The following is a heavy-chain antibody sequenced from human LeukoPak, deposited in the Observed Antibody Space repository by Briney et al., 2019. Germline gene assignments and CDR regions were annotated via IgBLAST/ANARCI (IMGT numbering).Heavy chain of an antibody. V-gene: IGHV1-2*02. CDR3: AREMGDDSSGYHDY. CDR1: VYTFTGYY. CDR2: INPNSGGT. Sequence: ASVNVSFKASVYTFTGYYMHWVRQAPGQGLEWMGWINPNSGGTNYAQKLQDRVTMTRDTSISTAYMELSRLRSDDTAVYYCAREMGDDSSGYHDYWGQGTLVTVSS. J-gene: IGHJ4*02. D-gene: IGHD3-22*01.